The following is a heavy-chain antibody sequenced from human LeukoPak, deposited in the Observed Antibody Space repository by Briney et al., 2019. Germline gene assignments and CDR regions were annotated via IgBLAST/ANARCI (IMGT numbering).Heavy chain of an antibody. J-gene: IGHJ4*02. CDR2: IYQSGST. D-gene: IGHD7-27*01. CDR1: GYSISSGYY. Sequence: SETLSLTCSVSGYSISSGYYWGWIRQPPWKGLEWIGSIYQSGSTYYNASLKSRVTISVDTSKNQFSLKLSSVTAADTAVYYCARLAWGRLDYWGQGTLVTVSS. V-gene: IGHV4-38-2*02. CDR3: ARLAWGRLDY.